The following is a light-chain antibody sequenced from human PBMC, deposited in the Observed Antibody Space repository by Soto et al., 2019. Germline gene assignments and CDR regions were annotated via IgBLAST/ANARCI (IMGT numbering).Light chain of an antibody. V-gene: IGKV3-11*01. CDR3: QQRSNWPIT. CDR2: DAS. Sequence: IGWTQYPATMSLSPGERATLSCRASQGVSSYLAWYQQKPGQAPRLLIYDASSRATGIPARFSGSGSGTDFTLTISSLEPEDFAVYYCQQRSNWPITFGQGTRLEIK. CDR1: QGVSSY. J-gene: IGKJ5*01.